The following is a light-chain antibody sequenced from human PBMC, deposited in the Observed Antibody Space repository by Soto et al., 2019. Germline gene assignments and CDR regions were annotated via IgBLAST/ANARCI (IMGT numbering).Light chain of an antibody. CDR1: QSISSW. V-gene: IGKV1-5*03. CDR3: QQYNSYPWT. Sequence: DIQMTQSPSTLSASVGDRVTITCRASQSISSWLAWYQQKPGKAPKLLIYKASSLESGVPSRFSGSGSGTEFPLTISSLKPDDFATYYFQQYNSYPWTFGQGTKVETK. J-gene: IGKJ1*01. CDR2: KAS.